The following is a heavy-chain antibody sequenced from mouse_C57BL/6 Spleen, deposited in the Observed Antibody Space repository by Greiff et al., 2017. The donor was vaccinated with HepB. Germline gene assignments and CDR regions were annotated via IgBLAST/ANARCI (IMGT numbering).Heavy chain of an antibody. D-gene: IGHD2-4*01. V-gene: IGHV1-53*01. CDR1: GYTFTSYW. Sequence: QVQLQQPGTELVKPGASVKLSCKASGYTFTSYWMHWVKQRPGQGLEWIGNINPSNGGTNYNEKFKSKATLTVDKSSSTAYMQLSSLTSEDSAVYYCARAGYYDYPYYYAMDYWGQGTSVTVSS. CDR3: ARAGYYDYPYYYAMDY. CDR2: INPSNGGT. J-gene: IGHJ4*01.